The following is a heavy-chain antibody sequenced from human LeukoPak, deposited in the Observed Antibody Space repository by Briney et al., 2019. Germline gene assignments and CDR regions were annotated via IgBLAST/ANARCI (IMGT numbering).Heavy chain of an antibody. CDR2: IYNSGST. CDR3: SRAAGNGLVDY. D-gene: IGHD3-3*01. V-gene: IGHV4-61*02. J-gene: IGHJ4*02. Sequence: SETLSLTCVVSGGSISRGSYYWNWIRQPAGKGLEWMERIYNSGSTNYNPSLKSRVTISVDTSRNQLSLQLTSVTAADTAVYYCSRAAGNGLVDYWGQGTLVTVSS. CDR1: GGSISRGSYY.